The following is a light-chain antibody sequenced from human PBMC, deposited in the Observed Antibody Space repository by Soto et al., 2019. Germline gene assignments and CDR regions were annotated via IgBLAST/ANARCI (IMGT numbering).Light chain of an antibody. CDR2: DVS. Sequence: DIQMTQSPSTLPASVGDTVTITCRASQNINRWLAWYQHKPGKAPNLLVYDVSTLESGVPSRFSGSGSGTEFTLTISSLQAEDVAVYYCQQYYSSPITFGQGTRLEIK. V-gene: IGKV1-5*01. CDR1: QNINRW. J-gene: IGKJ5*01. CDR3: QQYYSSPIT.